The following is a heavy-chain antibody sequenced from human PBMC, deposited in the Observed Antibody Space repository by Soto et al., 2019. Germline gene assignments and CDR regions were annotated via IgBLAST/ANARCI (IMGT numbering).Heavy chain of an antibody. D-gene: IGHD3-3*01. Sequence: SVKVSCKASGGTFSSYAISWVRQAPGQGLEWMGGFIPIFGTANYAQTFQGRVTITADESTSTAYMELSSLRSEDTAVYYCARGGITIFGGGFDYYGMDVWGQGTTVTVSS. CDR1: GGTFSSYA. CDR2: FIPIFGTA. CDR3: ARGGITIFGGGFDYYGMDV. V-gene: IGHV1-69*13. J-gene: IGHJ6*02.